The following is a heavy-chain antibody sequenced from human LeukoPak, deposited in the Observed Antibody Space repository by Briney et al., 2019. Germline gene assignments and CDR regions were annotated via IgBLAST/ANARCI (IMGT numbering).Heavy chain of an antibody. Sequence: ASVKVSCKASGYTFTGDYVHWVRQAPGQWLEWMGWINPNSGGTDYAQKFQGRVTLTSDTSISTVYMELSRLRSNDTAVYYCATHTTMPLWGQGTLVTVSS. CDR3: ATHTTMPL. V-gene: IGHV1-2*02. CDR2: INPNSGGT. J-gene: IGHJ4*02. D-gene: IGHD5-18*01. CDR1: GYTFTGDY.